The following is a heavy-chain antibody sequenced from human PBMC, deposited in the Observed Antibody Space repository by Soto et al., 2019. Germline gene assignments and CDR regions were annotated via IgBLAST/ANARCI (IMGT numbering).Heavy chain of an antibody. CDR1: GYTFTSYA. CDR2: INAGNGNT. J-gene: IGHJ6*02. V-gene: IGHV1-3*01. D-gene: IGHD3-9*01. CDR3: ARRGGRIRYFDWSNQYYGMDV. Sequence: QVQLVQSGAEVKKPGASVKVSCKASGYTFTSYAMHWVRQAPGQMLEWMGWINAGNGNTKYSQKFQGRVTITRDTSARTAYMELRSLRSEDTAVYYCARRGGRIRYFDWSNQYYGMDVWGQGTTVTVSS.